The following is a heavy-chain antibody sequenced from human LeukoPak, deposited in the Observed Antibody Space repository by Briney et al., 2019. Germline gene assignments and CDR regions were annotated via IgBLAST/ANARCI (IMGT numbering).Heavy chain of an antibody. CDR1: GFTFSSYA. CDR3: AKGLHQFDY. CDR2: ISGSGGNT. D-gene: IGHD5-12*01. V-gene: IGHV3-23*01. Sequence: PGGSLLLSCAASGFTFSSYAMSWVRPAPGKGLEWVSSISGSGGNTYYADSVKGRFTISRDNSKNTLFLQMNSLRAEDTAVYYCAKGLHQFDYWGQGTLVTVSS. J-gene: IGHJ4*02.